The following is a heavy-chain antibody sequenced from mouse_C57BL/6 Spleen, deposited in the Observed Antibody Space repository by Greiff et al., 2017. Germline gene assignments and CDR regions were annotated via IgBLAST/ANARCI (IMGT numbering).Heavy chain of an antibody. Sequence: VKLQQPGAELVMPGASVKLSCKASGYTFTSYWMHWVKQRPGQGLEWIGEIDPSGSYTNYNQKFKGKSTLTVDKSSSTAYMQLSSLTSEDSAVYYCARWDGKRYFDVWGTGTTVTVSS. CDR3: ARWDGKRYFDV. V-gene: IGHV1-69*01. J-gene: IGHJ1*03. CDR2: IDPSGSYT. D-gene: IGHD4-1*01. CDR1: GYTFTSYW.